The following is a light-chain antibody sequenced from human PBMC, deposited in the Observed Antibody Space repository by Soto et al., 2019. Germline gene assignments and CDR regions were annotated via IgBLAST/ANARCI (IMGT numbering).Light chain of an antibody. J-gene: IGKJ5*01. V-gene: IGKV1-9*01. CDR3: QQYGSSPPIT. CDR1: QGISSY. CDR2: AAS. Sequence: IQLTQSPSSLSASVGDSVTITCRASQGISSYLAWYQQRPGKAPKLLIYAASTLQSGVPSRFSGSGSGTDFTPTISRLEPEDFAVYYCQQYGSSPPITFGQGTRLEIK.